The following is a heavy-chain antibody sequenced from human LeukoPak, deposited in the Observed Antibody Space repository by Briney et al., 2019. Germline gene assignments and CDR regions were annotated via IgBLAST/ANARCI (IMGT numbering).Heavy chain of an antibody. V-gene: IGHV1-46*01. CDR1: GYTFTSYY. CDR2: INPSGGST. Sequence: ASVKVSCKASGYTFTSYYIHWVRQAPGQGLEWMGIINPSGGSTSYAQKFQGRVTMTRDTSTSTVYMELSSLRSEDTAVYYCAREPCSGGSCRTFDYWGQGTLVTVSS. CDR3: AREPCSGGSCRTFDY. J-gene: IGHJ4*02. D-gene: IGHD2-15*01.